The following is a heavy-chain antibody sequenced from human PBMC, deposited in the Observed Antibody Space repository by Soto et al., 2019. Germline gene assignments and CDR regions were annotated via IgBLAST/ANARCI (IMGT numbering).Heavy chain of an antibody. CDR3: ARGTTTSAFSAMDV. CDR1: GFTFSNNA. D-gene: IGHD1-1*01. J-gene: IGHJ6*02. Sequence: QVQLVESGGGVVQPGRSLRLSCAASGFTFSNNAMDWVRQAPGKGLEWVAVISYDGSNKYNAESVKGRFTISRDNSKNTMCLQMNSLRAEDTAVYYCARGTTTSAFSAMDVWGQGTTVTVSS. CDR2: ISYDGSNK. V-gene: IGHV3-30-3*01.